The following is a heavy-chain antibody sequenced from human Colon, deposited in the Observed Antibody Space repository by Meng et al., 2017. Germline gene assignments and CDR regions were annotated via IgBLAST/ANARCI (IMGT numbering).Heavy chain of an antibody. Sequence: QVRVQQGGAGLLKPSETLSLTCAVSGGVFSGFYWSWIRQPPGKGLEWIGEIDHFGISNYNSSLKGRLTMSVDTSKKQISLMLTSVTAADTAVYYCAAGLRHGDWFDPWGPGTLVTVSS. CDR2: IDHFGIS. CDR1: GGVFSGFY. J-gene: IGHJ5*02. CDR3: AAGLRHGDWFDP. D-gene: IGHD4-17*01. V-gene: IGHV4-34*02.